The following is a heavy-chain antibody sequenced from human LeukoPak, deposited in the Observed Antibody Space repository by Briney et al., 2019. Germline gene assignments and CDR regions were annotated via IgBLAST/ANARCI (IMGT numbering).Heavy chain of an antibody. V-gene: IGHV4-30-2*01. D-gene: IGHD2-8*02. Sequence: PSETLSLTCAVSGGSISSGGYSWSWIRQPPGKGLEWIGYIYHSGSTYYNPSLKSRVTISVDRSKNQFSLKLSSVTAADTAVYFCARDQQYSPGYVYWGQGTLVTVSS. J-gene: IGHJ4*02. CDR1: GGSISSGGYS. CDR3: ARDQQYSPGYVY. CDR2: IYHSGST.